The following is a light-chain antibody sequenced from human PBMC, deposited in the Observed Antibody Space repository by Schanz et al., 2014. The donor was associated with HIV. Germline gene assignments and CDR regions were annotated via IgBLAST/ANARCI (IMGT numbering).Light chain of an antibody. CDR2: GTD. CDR3: LLHYGGARGV. V-gene: IGLV7-43*01. Sequence: QAVVTQEPSLTVSPGGTVTLTCASSTGAVTSGYYPNWFQQKPGQAPRTLIFGTDNKHSWTPARFSGSLLGGKAALTVSGVQPEDEAEYYCLLHYGGARGVFGGGTKLTVL. J-gene: IGLJ3*02. CDR1: TGAVTSGYY.